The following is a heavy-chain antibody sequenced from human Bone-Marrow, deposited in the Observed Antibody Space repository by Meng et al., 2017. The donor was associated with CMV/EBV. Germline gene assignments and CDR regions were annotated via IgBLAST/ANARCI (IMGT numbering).Heavy chain of an antibody. Sequence: GESLKISCAASGFTFSSYSMNWVRQAPGKGLEWVSSISSSSSYIYYADSVKGRFTISRDNAKNSLYLQMNSLRAEDTAVYYCAREGFLDIVLMVYAPVYFAYWGQRTLVPVSS. D-gene: IGHD2-8*01. CDR2: ISSSSSYI. CDR1: GFTFSSYS. CDR3: AREGFLDIVLMVYAPVYFAY. V-gene: IGHV3-21*01. J-gene: IGHJ4*02.